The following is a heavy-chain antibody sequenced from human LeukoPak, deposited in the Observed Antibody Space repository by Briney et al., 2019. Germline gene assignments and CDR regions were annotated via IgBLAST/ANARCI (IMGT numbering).Heavy chain of an antibody. CDR1: GFTFSSYA. CDR3: AKGDPFDIINFSPLFDF. J-gene: IGHJ4*02. Sequence: PGASLRLSCAASGFTFSSYAMNWVRQAPGKGLEWVSAISDTTYYADSAKGRFSISRDNSKNMLYLQVNGLTDEDTYVYYCAKGDPFDIINFSPLFDFWGRGTLVTVSS. V-gene: IGHV3-23*01. D-gene: IGHD3-9*01. CDR2: ISDTT.